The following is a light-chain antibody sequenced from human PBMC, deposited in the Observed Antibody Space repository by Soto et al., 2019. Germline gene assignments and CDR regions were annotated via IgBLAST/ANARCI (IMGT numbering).Light chain of an antibody. CDR1: SSDVGSYNL. Sequence: QSVLTQPASVSGSPGQSSTISCTGTSSDVGSYNLVSWYQQHPGKAPKLMIYEVSKRPSGVSNRSSGSKSGNTASLTISGLQAEDEADYYCCSYAGSSTFYVFGTGTKVTVL. V-gene: IGLV2-23*02. CDR2: EVS. CDR3: CSYAGSSTFYV. J-gene: IGLJ1*01.